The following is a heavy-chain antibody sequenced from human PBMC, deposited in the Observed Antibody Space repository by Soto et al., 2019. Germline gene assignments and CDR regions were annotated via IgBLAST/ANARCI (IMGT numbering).Heavy chain of an antibody. V-gene: IGHV4-4*07. CDR3: ARVEAGRISVADE. Sequence: SETLSLTCTVSGVSISDFYWSWIRRPAGMGLEFIGRMSITENAFYNPSLKSRLTMSIDTSKNQFSLKLTSITAADTAVYYCARVEAGRISVADEWGTETRLTVSS. J-gene: IGHJ6*04. CDR1: GVSISDFY. CDR2: MSITENA. D-gene: IGHD2-15*01.